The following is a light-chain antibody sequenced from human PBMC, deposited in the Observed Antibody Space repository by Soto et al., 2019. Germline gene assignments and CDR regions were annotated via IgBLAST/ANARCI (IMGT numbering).Light chain of an antibody. CDR1: QSLRNY. Sequence: ENVLTQSASTLSLSPGDTATLSCGATQSLRNYLAWYQQKLGQAPGLLIYDASKRATGIPARFSGSGYGTDFNLTISSLETEDFAVYFCQQRSDWPPTFGQGTRLEIK. CDR2: DAS. V-gene: IGKV3-11*01. CDR3: QQRSDWPPT. J-gene: IGKJ5*01.